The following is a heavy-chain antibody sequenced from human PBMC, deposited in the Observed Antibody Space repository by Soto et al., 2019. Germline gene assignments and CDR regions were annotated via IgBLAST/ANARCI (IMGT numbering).Heavy chain of an antibody. CDR3: AKGGGSKDYYDTSGYYLYYYYAMDV. V-gene: IGHV3-23*01. CDR1: GFTFSSYA. CDR2: LSGSGVST. Sequence: EVQLLESGGGLVQPGGSLRLSCAASGFTFSSYAMTWVRQAPGKGLEWVSALSGSGVSTYYADSVKGRFTISRDNSKNTLYLQMNSRRAEHTAVYYCAKGGGSKDYYDTSGYYLYYYYAMDVWGQGTTVTVSS. D-gene: IGHD3-22*01. J-gene: IGHJ6*02.